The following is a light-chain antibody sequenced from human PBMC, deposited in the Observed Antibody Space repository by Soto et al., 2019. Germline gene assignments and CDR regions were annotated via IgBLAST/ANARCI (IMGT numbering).Light chain of an antibody. Sequence: IMMAQSPDSLAVSLWERATINCKSSQSVLYSSNRKSYLAWYQQKPGQAHKLPIHSASTRESGVTDRFSGSGSGTDFTLTMSSLQAEDVAVYYCQQYYSSPRTFGQGTKVDIK. J-gene: IGKJ1*01. CDR2: SAS. CDR1: QSVLYSSNRKSY. CDR3: QQYYSSPRT. V-gene: IGKV4-1*01.